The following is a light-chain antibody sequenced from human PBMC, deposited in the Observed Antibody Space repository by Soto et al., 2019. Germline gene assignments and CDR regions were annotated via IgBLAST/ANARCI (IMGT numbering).Light chain of an antibody. CDR1: SSDIGGYNY. V-gene: IGLV2-14*03. J-gene: IGLJ1*01. CDR2: DVS. Sequence: QSALTQPASVSGSPGQSITISCTGTSSDIGGYNYASWYQQLPGKVPKLIIYDVSNRPSGVSDRFSGSKSGNAASLTISGLQAEDEADYYCSSYTSTSTLYVFGTGTKLTVL. CDR3: SSYTSTSTLYV.